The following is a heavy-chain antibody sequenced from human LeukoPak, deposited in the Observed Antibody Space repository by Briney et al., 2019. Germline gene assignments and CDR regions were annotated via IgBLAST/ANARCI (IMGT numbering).Heavy chain of an antibody. CDR1: GFTLSSHW. V-gene: IGHV3-7*01. J-gene: IGHJ4*02. Sequence: GGSLRLSCAASGFTLSSHWMSWVRQAPGKGLEWVANIKQDGSEKYYVGSVKGRFTLSRDNAKNSMYLQMNSLRAEGTAVYYCARWEIRGTAHQLDYWGQGTLVTVSS. CDR3: ARWEIRGTAHQLDY. CDR2: IKQDGSEK. D-gene: IGHD1-7*01.